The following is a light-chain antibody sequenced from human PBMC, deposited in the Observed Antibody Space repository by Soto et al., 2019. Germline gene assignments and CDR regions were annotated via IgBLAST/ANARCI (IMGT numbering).Light chain of an antibody. Sequence: EIVMTQSPATLYVSPGERATLSCRASQSVRSKLAWYQQEPGQAPRLLIYDASTRATGIPARFSGSGSGTEFTLTISSLQSEDFAVYYCQQYNNWPPITFGQGTRLEIK. V-gene: IGKV3-15*01. CDR3: QQYNNWPPIT. CDR2: DAS. CDR1: QSVRSK. J-gene: IGKJ5*01.